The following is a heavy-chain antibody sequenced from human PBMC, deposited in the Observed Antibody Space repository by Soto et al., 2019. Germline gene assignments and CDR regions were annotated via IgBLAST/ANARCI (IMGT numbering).Heavy chain of an antibody. J-gene: IGHJ4*02. CDR1: GFTFSSYA. V-gene: IGHV3-23*01. CDR2: ISGSGGST. D-gene: IGHD3-16*02. Sequence: EVQLLESGGGLVQPGGSLRLSCAASGFTFSSYAMSWVRQAPGKGLEWVSAISGSGGSTYYADSVKGRFTISRDNSKNTLYLQRNSLRAEDTAVYYCAKGGARGAGYIWGSYRVIDYWGQGTLVTVSS. CDR3: AKGGARGAGYIWGSYRVIDY.